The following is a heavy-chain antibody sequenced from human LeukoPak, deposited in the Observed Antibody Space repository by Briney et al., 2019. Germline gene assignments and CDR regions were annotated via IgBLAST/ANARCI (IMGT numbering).Heavy chain of an antibody. D-gene: IGHD5-12*01. CDR3: ARGTTKGATGYYYYGMDV. V-gene: IGHV1-2*06. CDR1: GYTFTGYY. Sequence: ASVKVSCKASGYTFTGYYMHWVRQAPGQGLEWMGRINPNSGGANYAQKFQGRVTMTRDTSTSTVYMEMSSLKSEDTAVYYCARGTTKGATGYYYYGMDVWGQGTTVTVSS. CDR2: INPNSGGA. J-gene: IGHJ6*02.